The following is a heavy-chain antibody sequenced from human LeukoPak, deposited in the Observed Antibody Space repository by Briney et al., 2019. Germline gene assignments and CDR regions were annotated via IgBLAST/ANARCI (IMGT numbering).Heavy chain of an antibody. J-gene: IGHJ3*02. CDR1: GFTFSGCS. V-gene: IGHV3-73*01. D-gene: IGHD2-2*01. CDR3: TSFDCSSTSCYFYSAWDAFDI. CDR2: IRSKANSYAT. Sequence: GFSLRLSCAACGFTFSGCSMHWVRQASGKGLDGVGRIRSKANSYATAYAPSVKGRFPISRDDSKNTAYLQMNSLKTEDTAVYYCTSFDCSSTSCYFYSAWDAFDIWGQGTMVTVSS.